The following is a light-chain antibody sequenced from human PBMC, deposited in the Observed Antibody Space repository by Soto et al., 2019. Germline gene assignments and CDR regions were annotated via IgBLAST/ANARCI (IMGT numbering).Light chain of an antibody. Sequence: EIVLTQSPATLSLSPGERATLSCRASQSVRSYLVWYQQKPGQAPRLLMYEASTRATGIPARFSGGGSGTDFTLTISSLEPEDSAVYYCQQCTNWPWTFGQGTTVEIK. CDR3: QQCTNWPWT. CDR1: QSVRSY. J-gene: IGKJ1*01. CDR2: EAS. V-gene: IGKV3-11*01.